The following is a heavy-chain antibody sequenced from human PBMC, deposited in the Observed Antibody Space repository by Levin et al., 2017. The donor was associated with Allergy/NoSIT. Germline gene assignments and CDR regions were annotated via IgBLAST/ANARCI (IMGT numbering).Heavy chain of an antibody. J-gene: IGHJ5*02. CDR2: IFNSGST. CDR1: GGSVSSGGYY. CDR3: ARGLSGSNWFDP. Sequence: SETLFLTCTVSGGSVSSGGYYWTWIRQPPGKGLEWIGYIFNSGSTYYNPSLKSRVTISGGTSKNQFSLKLTSVTAADTAVYYCARGLSGSNWFDPWGQGTLVTVSS. V-gene: IGHV4-30-4*01. D-gene: IGHD3-10*01.